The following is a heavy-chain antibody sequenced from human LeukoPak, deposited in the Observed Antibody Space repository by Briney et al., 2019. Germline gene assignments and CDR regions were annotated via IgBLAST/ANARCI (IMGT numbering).Heavy chain of an antibody. CDR3: ARDRHIAAAVHCYYMDV. V-gene: IGHV1-18*01. D-gene: IGHD6-13*01. J-gene: IGHJ6*03. CDR2: INAYNGNT. CDR1: GYTFTSYI. Sequence: ASVKVSCKASGYTFTSYIISWVRQAPGQGLEWMGWINAYNGNTDYAQRVQGRVTMTTDTSTSTAYMELRSLRSDDTAVYYCARDRHIAAAVHCYYMDVWGKGTPVTVSS.